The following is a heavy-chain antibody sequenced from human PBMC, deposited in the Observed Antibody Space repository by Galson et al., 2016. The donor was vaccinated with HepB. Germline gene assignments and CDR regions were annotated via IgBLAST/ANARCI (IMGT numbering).Heavy chain of an antibody. J-gene: IGHJ4*02. CDR1: GFSLTFSDRGVG. D-gene: IGHD2/OR15-2a*01. Sequence: PALVKPTQTLTLTCTFSGFSLTFSDRGVGVGWVRQPPGKALEWLAVIYWDDDKRYSPSLRSRLTITRDTSKNQVVLTVTNMDSVDTATYFCAHAAKYGNPYYVASWGQGTLVTVSS. V-gene: IGHV2-5*02. CDR2: IYWDDDK. CDR3: AHAAKYGNPYYVAS.